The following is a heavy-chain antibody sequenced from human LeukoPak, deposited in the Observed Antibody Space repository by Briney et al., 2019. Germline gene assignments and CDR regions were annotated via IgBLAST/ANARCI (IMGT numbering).Heavy chain of an antibody. CDR2: ITGSGGNT. V-gene: IGHV3-23*01. CDR1: GFTFSNYA. J-gene: IGHJ4*02. D-gene: IGHD3-9*01. Sequence: GGSLRLSCAASGFTFSNYAMSWVRQAPGKGLEWVSAITGSGGNTYYAASVKGRFTISRDNSKNTLYLQMNSLRDEDTAVYYCAKWGDFDVLTGYYVPDFWGQGTLVTVSS. CDR3: AKWGDFDVLTGYYVPDF.